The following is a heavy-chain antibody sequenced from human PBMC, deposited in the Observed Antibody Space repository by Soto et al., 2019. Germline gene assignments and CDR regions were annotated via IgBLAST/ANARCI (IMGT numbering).Heavy chain of an antibody. CDR1: GYTFTSYG. J-gene: IGHJ6*02. V-gene: IGHV1-18*04. CDR2: ISAYNGNT. Sequence: ASVKVSCKASGYTFTSYGISWVRQAPGQGLEWMGGISAYNGNTNYAQKLQGRVTMTTDTNTSTAYIELRSLRSDDTAVYYCARVAGGDYYYGMDVWGQGTTVTVSS. CDR3: ARVAGGDYYYGMDV. D-gene: IGHD2-15*01.